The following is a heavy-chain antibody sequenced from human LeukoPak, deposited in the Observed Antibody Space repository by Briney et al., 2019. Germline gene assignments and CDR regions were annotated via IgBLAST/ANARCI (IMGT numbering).Heavy chain of an antibody. J-gene: IGHJ4*02. CDR3: AKDMTPCFSGSGRDYFDY. CDR2: IRYDGSNK. V-gene: IGHV3-30*02. CDR1: AFTFSRYG. D-gene: IGHD3-10*01. Sequence: AGSLRLSCAASAFTFSRYGMHWVRQAPGKGRGWEAFIRYDGSNKYYADSVKGRFTISRDNSTNTLYLQMNSLRAEDTAVYYCAKDMTPCFSGSGRDYFDYWGQGTLVTVSS.